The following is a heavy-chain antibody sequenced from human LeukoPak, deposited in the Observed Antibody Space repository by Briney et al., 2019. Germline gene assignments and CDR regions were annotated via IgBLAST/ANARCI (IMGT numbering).Heavy chain of an antibody. CDR1: GFTFSSFE. CDR3: ARDYGGSSPFDY. Sequence: GGSLRLSCAASGFTFSSFEMHWVRQAPGKGLEWVSYISSDGSTIYYAGSVKGRFTISRDNAKNSLYLQMNSLRAEDTAVYYCARDYGGSSPFDYWGQGTLVTVSS. D-gene: IGHD4-23*01. V-gene: IGHV3-48*03. CDR2: ISSDGSTI. J-gene: IGHJ4*02.